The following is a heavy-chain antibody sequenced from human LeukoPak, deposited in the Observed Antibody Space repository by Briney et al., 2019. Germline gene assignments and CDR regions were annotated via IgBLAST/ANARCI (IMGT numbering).Heavy chain of an antibody. CDR1: RFTFSNYG. J-gene: IGHJ3*02. CDR2: VNSRSSTI. D-gene: IGHD1-26*01. Sequence: GGSLRLSCAASRFTFSNYGVNWVRQAPGKGLEWVSYVNSRSSTIYYADSVRGRFTISRDNAKNSLYLQMNSLKAEDTAIYYCAREVGTPQASDIWGQGTMVTVSS. CDR3: AREVGTPQASDI. V-gene: IGHV3-48*01.